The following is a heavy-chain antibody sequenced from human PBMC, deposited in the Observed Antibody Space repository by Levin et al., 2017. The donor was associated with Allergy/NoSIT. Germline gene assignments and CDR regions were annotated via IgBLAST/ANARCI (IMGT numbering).Heavy chain of an antibody. J-gene: IGHJ4*02. V-gene: IGHV3-74*01. CDR3: ARGGCSSTSCLDN. D-gene: IGHD2-2*01. CDR2: VISDGSIT. CDR1: GFTFSKFN. Sequence: GGSLRLSCAASGFTFSKFNMHWVRQAPGKGLVWVSRVISDGSITDYADSVKGRFTISRDNARNTLYLQMNSLRAEDTAVYYCARGGCSSTSCLDNWGQGILVTVSS.